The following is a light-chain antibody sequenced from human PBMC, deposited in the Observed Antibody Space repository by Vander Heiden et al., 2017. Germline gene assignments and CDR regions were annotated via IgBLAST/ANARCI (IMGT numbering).Light chain of an antibody. CDR3: QHYHNLPLT. CDR1: QDITNY. V-gene: IGKV1-33*01. J-gene: IGKJ4*01. Sequence: DNQMTQSPSSLSASVGDRVTITCQASQDITNYLNWYQQKPGEAPRLLIYDASILETGVPSRFSGSGSGTDFTFSICSLQPEDIATYYCQHYHNLPLTFGGGTKVEIK. CDR2: DAS.